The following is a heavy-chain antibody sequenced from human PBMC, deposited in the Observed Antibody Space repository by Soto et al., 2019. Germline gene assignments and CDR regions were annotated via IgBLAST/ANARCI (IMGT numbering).Heavy chain of an antibody. V-gene: IGHV1-69*13. CDR1: GGTLNKHA. Sequence: SVKVSCKASGGTLNKHAITWVRRAPGLGLEWLGGIIPMFGIPNYPQKFQGRVTITADDSTNTSHMELNSLTSDDTAVYYCARGGTSGWLKGAYDVWGQGTMVTV. CDR3: ARGGTSGWLKGAYDV. J-gene: IGHJ3*01. CDR2: IIPMFGIP. D-gene: IGHD6-19*01.